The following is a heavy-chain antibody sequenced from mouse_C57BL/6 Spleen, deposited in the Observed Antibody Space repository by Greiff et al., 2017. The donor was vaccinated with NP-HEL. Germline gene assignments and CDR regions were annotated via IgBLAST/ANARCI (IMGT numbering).Heavy chain of an antibody. D-gene: IGHD1-1*01. J-gene: IGHJ2*01. CDR2: IDPSDSYT. Sequence: VQLQQPGAELVKPGASVKLSCKASGYTFTSYWMQWVKQRPGQGLEWIGEIDPSDSYTNYNQKFKGKATLTVDTSSSTAYMQLSSLTSEDSAVYYCARNYGSSLDYGGQGTTLTVSS. CDR3: ARNYGSSLDY. V-gene: IGHV1-50*01. CDR1: GYTFTSYW.